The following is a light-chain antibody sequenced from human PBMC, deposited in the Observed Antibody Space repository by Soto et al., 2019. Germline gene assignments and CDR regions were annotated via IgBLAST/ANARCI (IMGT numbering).Light chain of an antibody. CDR3: AAWGDNLNGWV. J-gene: IGLJ3*02. Sequence: QSVLTQPPSASGTPGQWVTISCSGSSSNIGNNAVNWYQQFPGTAPKLLIYDNIQRPSGVPDRFSGSKSGTSASLAISGLQSEDEADYYCAAWGDNLNGWVFGGGTKLTVL. V-gene: IGLV1-44*01. CDR1: SSNIGNNA. CDR2: DNI.